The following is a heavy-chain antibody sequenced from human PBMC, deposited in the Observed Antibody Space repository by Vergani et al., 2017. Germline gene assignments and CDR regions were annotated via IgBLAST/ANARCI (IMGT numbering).Heavy chain of an antibody. V-gene: IGHV3-23*01. CDR1: GFPFSSYA. CDR3: AKRVVEGYIDY. D-gene: IGHD2-2*02. Sequence: EVQLLESGGGLVQPGGSLRLSCAASGFPFSSYAMSWVRQAPGKGLEWVSAISGSVGSTYYADSVKGRFTISRDNSKNTLYLQMNSLKAEDTAVYYCAKRVVEGYIDYWGQGTLVTVSS. CDR2: ISGSVGST. J-gene: IGHJ4*02.